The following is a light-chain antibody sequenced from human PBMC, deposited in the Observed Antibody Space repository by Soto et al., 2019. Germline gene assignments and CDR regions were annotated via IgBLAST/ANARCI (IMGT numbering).Light chain of an antibody. J-gene: IGKJ2*01. Sequence: EIVLTQSPATLPLSPGERATLSCRASQSVSSYLAWYQQKPGQAPRLLIYDASNRATGIPARFSGSGSGTDFTLTISSLEPEDFAVYYCQQRSNWPSYTFGQGT. CDR1: QSVSSY. V-gene: IGKV3-11*01. CDR2: DAS. CDR3: QQRSNWPSYT.